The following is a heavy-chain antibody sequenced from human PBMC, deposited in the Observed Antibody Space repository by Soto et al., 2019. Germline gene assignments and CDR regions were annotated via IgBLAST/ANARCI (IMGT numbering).Heavy chain of an antibody. J-gene: IGHJ6*02. Sequence: ASVKVSCKASGGTFSSYAISWVRQAPGQGLEWMGGIIPIFGTANYAQKFQGRVTITADESTSTAYMELSSLRSEDTAVYYCARGLGYCTNGVCYTTPYYYYGMDVWGQGTTVTVSS. CDR2: IIPIFGTA. CDR3: ARGLGYCTNGVCYTTPYYYYGMDV. CDR1: GGTFSSYA. V-gene: IGHV1-69*13. D-gene: IGHD2-8*01.